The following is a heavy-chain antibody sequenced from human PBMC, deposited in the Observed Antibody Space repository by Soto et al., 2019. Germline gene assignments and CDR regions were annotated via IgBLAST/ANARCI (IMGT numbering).Heavy chain of an antibody. CDR3: GVVAAPLDAFDI. CDR1: GGTFSSYT. CDR2: IIPILGIA. D-gene: IGHD2-15*01. Sequence: QVQLVQSGAEVKKPGSSVTVSCKASGGTFSSYTISWVRQAPGQGLEWMGRIIPILGIANYAQKFQGRVTITADKSRSTAYMELSSLRSEDTAVYYCGVVAAPLDAFDIWGQGTMVTVSS. J-gene: IGHJ3*02. V-gene: IGHV1-69*02.